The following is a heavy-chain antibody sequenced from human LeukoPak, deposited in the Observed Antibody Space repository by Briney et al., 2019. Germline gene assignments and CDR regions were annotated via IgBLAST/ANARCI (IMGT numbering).Heavy chain of an antibody. D-gene: IGHD3-9*01. Sequence: PGGSLRLSCAASGFTVSSNYMSWVRLAPEKGLEWVANIKQDGSEKQYVDFVRGRFTIYRDNAKNSLYLQMNSLRAEDTAVYYCARVGVFTGYSFDYWGQGTLVTVSS. CDR1: GFTVSSNY. V-gene: IGHV3-7*01. CDR2: IKQDGSEK. J-gene: IGHJ4*02. CDR3: ARVGVFTGYSFDY.